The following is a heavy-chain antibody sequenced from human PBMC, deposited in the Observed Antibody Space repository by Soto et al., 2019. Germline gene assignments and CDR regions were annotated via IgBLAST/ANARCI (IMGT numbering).Heavy chain of an antibody. D-gene: IGHD1-26*01. J-gene: IGHJ5*02. V-gene: IGHV4-39*01. CDR3: ARASWVPGGPFDT. Sequence: QLQLQESGPGLVKSSETLSLTCTVTGGSISGSSYYWAWIRQPPGKGLEWIGSVHYSGSTYYKPSLKSRASISVDTSRTQFSLKASSVTAADTAVYYCARASWVPGGPFDTWGQGTPVTVSS. CDR2: VHYSGST. CDR1: GGSISGSSYY.